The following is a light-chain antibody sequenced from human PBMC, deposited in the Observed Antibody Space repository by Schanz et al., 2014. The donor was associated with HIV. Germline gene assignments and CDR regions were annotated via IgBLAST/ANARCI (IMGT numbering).Light chain of an antibody. Sequence: FMLTQPHSVSESPGKTVAISCTRSSGSIASDFVQWYRHRPGSAPTAVIWENRQRPSGVPSRFSGSIDSSSNSASLTISGLQPEDEADYFCQSYDNDSPAVFGGGTKVTVL. CDR3: QSYDNDSPAV. V-gene: IGLV6-57*04. CDR2: ENR. CDR1: SGSIASDF. J-gene: IGLJ3*02.